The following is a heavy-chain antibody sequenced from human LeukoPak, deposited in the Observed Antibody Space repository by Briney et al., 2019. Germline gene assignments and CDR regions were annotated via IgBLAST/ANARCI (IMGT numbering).Heavy chain of an antibody. D-gene: IGHD3-22*01. V-gene: IGHV3-23*01. CDR3: AKDGLYYDGSEHVYYFDS. Sequence: GGSLRLSCAASGFTFSRSAMTWVRQGPGTGLEFVASIIYSGGATYYADSVKGRFTISRDNSKNTLYLQMNSLRAEDTALYYCAKDGLYYDGSEHVYYFDSWGQETLVTVS. CDR2: IIYSGGAT. J-gene: IGHJ4*02. CDR1: GFTFSRSA.